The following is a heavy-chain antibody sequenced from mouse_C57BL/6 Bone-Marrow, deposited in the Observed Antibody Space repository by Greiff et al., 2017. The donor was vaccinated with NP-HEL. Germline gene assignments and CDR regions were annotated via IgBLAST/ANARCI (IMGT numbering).Heavy chain of an antibody. Sequence: VQLQQSGAELVKPGASVKVSCKASGYTFTSYWMHWVKQRPGQGLEWIGRIHPSDSDTNYNQKFKGKATLTVDNYSSTAYLQLSSLTSEDSAVYYCAIELLRLVARTAYWGQGTLVTVSA. J-gene: IGHJ3*01. CDR1: GYTFTSYW. CDR2: IHPSDSDT. V-gene: IGHV1-74*01. CDR3: AIELLRLVARTAY. D-gene: IGHD1-1*01.